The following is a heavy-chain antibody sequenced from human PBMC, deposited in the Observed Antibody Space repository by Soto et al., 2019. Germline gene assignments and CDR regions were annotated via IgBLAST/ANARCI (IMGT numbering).Heavy chain of an antibody. V-gene: IGHV5-51*01. Sequence: EVQLEQSGAEVKKPGESLKISCKGSGYYFTSYWIAWVRQMPGKGLEWMGIIYPGDSDTRYSPSFQGQVTISADKSINTAYLQWSSLKASDTAMYYCVRQVTTAWFDPWGQGTLVTVSS. D-gene: IGHD4-17*01. CDR2: IYPGDSDT. CDR3: VRQVTTAWFDP. CDR1: GYYFTSYW. J-gene: IGHJ5*02.